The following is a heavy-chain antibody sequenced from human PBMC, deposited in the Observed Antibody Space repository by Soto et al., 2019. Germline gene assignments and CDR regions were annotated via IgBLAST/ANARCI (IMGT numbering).Heavy chain of an antibody. CDR2: IYYSGST. V-gene: IGHV4-31*03. D-gene: IGHD5-12*01. CDR1: GGSVSSGAYY. J-gene: IGHJ3*02. Sequence: QVQLQESDAGLVKASQTLSLTCTVSGGSVSSGAYYWTWIRQRPGKGLEWIGYIYYSGSTYYSPALKSRLSISLDKSKNQFYLRLSSVTGADTAMYYCARARLRAVYAFDIWGQGTMVTVSS. CDR3: ARARLRAVYAFDI.